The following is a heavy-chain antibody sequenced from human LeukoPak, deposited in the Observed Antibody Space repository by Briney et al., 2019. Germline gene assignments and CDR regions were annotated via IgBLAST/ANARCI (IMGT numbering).Heavy chain of an antibody. D-gene: IGHD6-19*01. CDR1: GFTFSSYS. CDR2: ISSSGFTI. Sequence: GGSLRLSCAASGFTFSSYSMNWVRQAPGKGLEWLSYISSSGFTIDYADSVKGRFTISRDNAKKSLDLQMNSLRAEDTVVYYCARSSGWSVPVDYWGQGTLVTVSS. J-gene: IGHJ4*02. CDR3: ARSSGWSVPVDY. V-gene: IGHV3-48*04.